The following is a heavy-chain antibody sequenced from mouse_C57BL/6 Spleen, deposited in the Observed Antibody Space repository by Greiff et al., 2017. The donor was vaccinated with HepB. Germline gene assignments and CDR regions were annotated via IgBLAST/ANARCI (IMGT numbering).Heavy chain of an antibody. CDR1: GFTFSDYG. CDR2: ISSGSCTS. CDR3: ARASYYGNDPYVDY. D-gene: IGHD1-1*01. Sequence: EVMLVESGGGLVKPGGSLKLSCAASGFTFSDYGMHWVRQAPEKGLEWVAYISSGSCTSYYADTVKGRFTISRDNAKNTLFLQMTSLRSEDTAMDYCARASYYGNDPYVDYWGQGTTLTVSS. J-gene: IGHJ2*01. V-gene: IGHV5-17*01.